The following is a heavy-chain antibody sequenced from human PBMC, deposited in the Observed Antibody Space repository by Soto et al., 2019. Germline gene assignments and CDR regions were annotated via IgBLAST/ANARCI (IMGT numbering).Heavy chain of an antibody. J-gene: IGHJ6*02. CDR3: AKVGVVPGSYSYYYHYAMDV. CDR1: GFTFSTYG. D-gene: IGHD2-21*01. V-gene: IGHV3-30*18. CDR2: ISSDGSNK. Sequence: GGSLRLSCAASGFTFSTYGMHWVRQAPGKGLEWVASISSDGSNKYYADSVKGRFTISRDNSRNTLYVQMNSLRVEDTAVYYCAKVGVVPGSYSYYYHYAMDVWGQGTAVTVSS.